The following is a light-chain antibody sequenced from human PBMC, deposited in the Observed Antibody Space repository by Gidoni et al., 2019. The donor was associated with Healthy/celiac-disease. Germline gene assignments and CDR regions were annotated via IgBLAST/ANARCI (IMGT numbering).Light chain of an antibody. CDR2: AAS. J-gene: IGKJ5*01. CDR1: QGISSW. Sequence: IQITLSPSSVSASVGDRVTITCRESQGISSWLAWYQQKPGKAPKLLIYAASSVQSGIPSRFSGSGAGTDFTLTISSLQPEDFATYYSQQANSFPQTFGQGTRLEIK. V-gene: IGKV1D-12*01. CDR3: QQANSFPQT.